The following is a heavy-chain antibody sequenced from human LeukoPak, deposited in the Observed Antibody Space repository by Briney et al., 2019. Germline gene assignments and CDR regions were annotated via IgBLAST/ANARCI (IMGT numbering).Heavy chain of an antibody. J-gene: IGHJ4*02. Sequence: PSETLSLTCTVSGGSISSSNSYWGWIRQPPGKGLEWIGSIYYTGNTYYNASLKSRVTISIDTSKNQISLRLTSVTATDTAMYYCARQTGSGLFTLPGGQGTLVTVSS. CDR1: GGSISSSNSY. D-gene: IGHD3/OR15-3a*01. CDR2: IYYTGNT. CDR3: ARQTGSGLFTLP. V-gene: IGHV4-39*01.